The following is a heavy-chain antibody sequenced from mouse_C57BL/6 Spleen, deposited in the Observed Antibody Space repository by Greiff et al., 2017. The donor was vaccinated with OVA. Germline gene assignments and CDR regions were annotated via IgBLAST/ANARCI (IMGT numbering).Heavy chain of an antibody. J-gene: IGHJ2*01. CDR3: ARTIDGFYFDY. CDR1: GYTFTSYW. Sequence: QVQLKQPGAELVKPGASVKLSCKASGYTFTSYWMQWVKQRPGQGLEWIGEIDPSDSYTTYNQKFKGKATLTVDTSSSTAYMQLSSLTSEDSAVYYCARTIDGFYFDYWGQGTTLTVSS. V-gene: IGHV1-50*01. CDR2: IDPSDSYT. D-gene: IGHD2-3*01.